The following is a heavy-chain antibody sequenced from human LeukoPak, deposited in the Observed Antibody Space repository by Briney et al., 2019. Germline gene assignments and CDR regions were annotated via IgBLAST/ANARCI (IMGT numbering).Heavy chain of an antibody. V-gene: IGHV4-59*08. CDR1: GGSISSSY. CDR3: ARRSGSGSLNYFDY. CDR2: IIYSGST. D-gene: IGHD3-10*01. J-gene: IGHJ4*02. Sequence: PSETLSLTCTVSGGSISSSYWSWIRQPPGKGLEGIGYIIYSGSTSSNPSLKSRVTISIATSKNQFSLKLSSVTAADTAVYYCARRSGSGSLNYFDYWGQGTLVTVSS.